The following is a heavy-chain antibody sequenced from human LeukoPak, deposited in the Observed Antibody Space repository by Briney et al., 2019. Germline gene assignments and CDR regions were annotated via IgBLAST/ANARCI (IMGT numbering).Heavy chain of an antibody. J-gene: IGHJ4*02. CDR2: IYYSGST. CDR1: GGSISSYY. CDR3: ARGGGYNPFDY. D-gene: IGHD5-24*01. Sequence: PSETLSLTCTVSGGSISSYYWSWIRQPPGKGLEWIGYIYYSGSTNCNPSLKSRVTISVDTSKNQFSLKLSSVTAADTAVYYCARGGGYNPFDYWGQGTLVTVSS. V-gene: IGHV4-59*01.